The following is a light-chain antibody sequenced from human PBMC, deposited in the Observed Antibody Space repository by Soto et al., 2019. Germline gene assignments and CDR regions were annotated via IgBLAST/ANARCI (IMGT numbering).Light chain of an antibody. CDR3: QQYGSSPRT. V-gene: IGKV3-20*01. Sequence: EIVLTQSPGTLSLSPGERATLSCRASQSVSTTYFAWYQQKPGQAPKLLIYGTSSRAAGVPDRFSGSGSGTDFTLTISRLEPEDFAVYYCQQYGSSPRTFGPGTTVDMK. CDR1: QSVSTTY. J-gene: IGKJ3*01. CDR2: GTS.